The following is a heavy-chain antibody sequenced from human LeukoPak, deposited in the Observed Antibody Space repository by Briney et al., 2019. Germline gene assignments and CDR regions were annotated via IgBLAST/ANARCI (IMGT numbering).Heavy chain of an antibody. D-gene: IGHD1-26*01. V-gene: IGHV5-51*01. CDR3: ATTLYSGIYGDAFDT. CDR1: GYSFTNYW. Sequence: GESLKISCQGSGYSFTNYWIGWVRQMPGKGLEWMGIMYPGDSETRYSPSFQSQVTISADKSISTAYLQWSSLEASDTAMYYCATTLYSGIYGDAFDTWGQGTMVTVSS. J-gene: IGHJ3*02. CDR2: MYPGDSET.